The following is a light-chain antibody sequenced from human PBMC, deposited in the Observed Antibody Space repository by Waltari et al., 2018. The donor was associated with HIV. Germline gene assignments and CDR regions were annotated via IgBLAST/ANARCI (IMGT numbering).Light chain of an antibody. CDR2: EVS. Sequence: QSALTQPASVSGSPGQSITISCTGTSSEVGGYNYVPCDQQHPGKAPKLMSSEVSNRPSAFSHRYAGSKSGNTASLTISGLQAEDEADYYCSSYTSSSTPYVFGTGTKVTVL. CDR1: SSEVGGYNY. CDR3: SSYTSSSTPYV. J-gene: IGLJ1*01. V-gene: IGLV2-14*01.